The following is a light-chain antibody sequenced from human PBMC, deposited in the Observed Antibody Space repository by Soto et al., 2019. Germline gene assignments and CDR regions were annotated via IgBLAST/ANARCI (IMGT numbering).Light chain of an antibody. J-gene: IGLJ1*01. CDR3: CSRARRTSYV. CDR2: EGS. CDR1: SSDVGSYNL. Sequence: LPITRKKTSSDVGSYNLVSWYQQHPGKAPKLMIYEGSKRPSGVSNRFSGSKSGNTASLTISGLQAEDEADYYCCSRARRTSYVVGTGSKVIVL. V-gene: IGLV2-23*01.